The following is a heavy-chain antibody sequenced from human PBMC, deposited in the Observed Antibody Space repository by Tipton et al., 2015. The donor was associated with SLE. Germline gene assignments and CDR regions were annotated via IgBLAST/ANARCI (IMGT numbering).Heavy chain of an antibody. CDR2: TCYRSQYHN. CDR1: GDSVSSNSAS. CDR3: ARGANWIDAFDI. J-gene: IGHJ3*02. D-gene: IGHD1-20*01. Sequence: GLVKPSQTLSLTCAISGDSVSSNSASWNWIRQSPSRGLEWLGRTCYRSQYHNDYAVSVKGRITINPDTSKNQFSLQLNSVTPEDTAVYYCARGANWIDAFDIWGQGTMVTVSS. V-gene: IGHV6-1*01.